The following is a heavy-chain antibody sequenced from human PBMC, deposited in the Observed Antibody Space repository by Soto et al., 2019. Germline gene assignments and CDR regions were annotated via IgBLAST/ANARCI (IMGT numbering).Heavy chain of an antibody. CDR2: INAGNGNT. D-gene: IGHD2-2*01. V-gene: IGHV1-3*01. CDR3: ATDRRVLPAARRSGMDV. J-gene: IGHJ6*02. CDR1: GYTFTSYA. Sequence: ASVKVSCKASGYTFTSYAMHWVRQAPGQRLEWMGWINAGNGNTKYSQKFQGRVTITRDTSASTAYMELSSLRSEDTAVYYCATDRRVLPAARRSGMDVWGQVTTVNDS.